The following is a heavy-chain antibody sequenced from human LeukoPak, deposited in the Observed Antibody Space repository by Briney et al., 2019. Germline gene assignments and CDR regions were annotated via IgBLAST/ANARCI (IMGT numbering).Heavy chain of an antibody. V-gene: IGHV3-48*02. D-gene: IGHD3-16*02. Sequence: GGSLRLSCAASGFTFSIYSMNWVRQAPGKGLEWLSYISSSSSTIYHADSVKGRFTISRDNARNSLYLQMNSLRDEDTAVHYCATDFTASYRLDYWGQGTLVTVSS. CDR2: ISSSSSTI. CDR3: ATDFTASYRLDY. J-gene: IGHJ4*02. CDR1: GFTFSIYS.